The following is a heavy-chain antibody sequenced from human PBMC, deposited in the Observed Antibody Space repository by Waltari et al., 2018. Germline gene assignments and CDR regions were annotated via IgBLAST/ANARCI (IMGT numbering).Heavy chain of an antibody. J-gene: IGHJ4*02. CDR2: IDHSGST. V-gene: IGHV4-38-2*01. CDR3: ARSPHSITIFGVVTFSFDY. D-gene: IGHD3-3*01. CDR1: GYSISSGYY. Sequence: QVQLQESGPGLVKPSETLSLTCAVSGYSISSGYYWGWIRQPPGKGLGWIGSIDHSGSTYYTPSLKGRVTISVDTSKNQFSLKLSSVTAADTAVYYCARSPHSITIFGVVTFSFDYWGQGTLVTVSS.